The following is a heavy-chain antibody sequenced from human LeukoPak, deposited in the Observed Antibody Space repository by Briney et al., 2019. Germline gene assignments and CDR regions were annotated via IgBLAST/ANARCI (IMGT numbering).Heavy chain of an antibody. J-gene: IGHJ4*02. V-gene: IGHV3-74*01. CDR2: INSDGSST. Sequence: GGSLRLSCAASGFTFSSYWMHWVRQAPGKGLVWVSRINSDGSSTSYADSVKGRFTISRDNADDLVYLQMNSLRVEDTAVYYCARGWGEKGRCRGGTCNNPQFDYWGQGILVTVSS. CDR1: GFTFSSYW. CDR3: ARGWGEKGRCRGGTCNNPQFDY. D-gene: IGHD2-15*01.